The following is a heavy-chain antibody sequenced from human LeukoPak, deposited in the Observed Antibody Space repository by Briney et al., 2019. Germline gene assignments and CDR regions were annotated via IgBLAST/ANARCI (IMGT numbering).Heavy chain of an antibody. J-gene: IGHJ4*02. V-gene: IGHV4-59*08. D-gene: IGHD6-13*01. CDR3: ARGYSSSWYYFDY. CDR1: GGSINNHY. Sequence: SETLSLTCTVSGGSINNHYWSWIRQPPGKGLEWIGYIHYSGSTNYNPSLKSRATISVDTSKSQFSLKLSSVTAADTAIYYCARGYSSSWYYFDYWGQGTLVTVSS. CDR2: IHYSGST.